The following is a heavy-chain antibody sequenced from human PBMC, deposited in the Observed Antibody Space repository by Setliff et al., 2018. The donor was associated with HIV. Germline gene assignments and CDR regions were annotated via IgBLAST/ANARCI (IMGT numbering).Heavy chain of an antibody. CDR1: GGSFSGYY. CDR2: IDHRGST. J-gene: IGHJ4*02. CDR3: ARDQAAGYYFDY. Sequence: SETLSLTCAVYGGSFSGYYWSWIRQPPGKGLEWIGEIDHRGSTNYNPSLKSRVTISVDTSKNQFSLKLSSVTAADTAVYYCARDQAAGYYFDYWGQGTLVTVSS. D-gene: IGHD6-13*01. V-gene: IGHV4-34*01.